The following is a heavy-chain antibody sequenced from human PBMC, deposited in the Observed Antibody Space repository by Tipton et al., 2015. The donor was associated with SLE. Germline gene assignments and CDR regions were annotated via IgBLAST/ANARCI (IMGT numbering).Heavy chain of an antibody. D-gene: IGHD3-10*01. J-gene: IGHJ4*02. V-gene: IGHV3-7*01. CDR2: IKHDGSDK. CDR3: ARDLRGVSPHFDS. CDR1: GFTFSSYG. Sequence: SLRLSCAASGFTFSSYGMHWVRQAPGKGLEWVASIKHDGSDKYYVDFVKGRFTISRDKAKNSLILQMNSLRAGDTAVYYCARDLRGVSPHFDSWGQGTLVTVSS.